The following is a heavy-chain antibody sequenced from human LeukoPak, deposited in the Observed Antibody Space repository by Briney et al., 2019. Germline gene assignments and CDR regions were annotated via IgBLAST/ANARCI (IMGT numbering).Heavy chain of an antibody. CDR1: GYTFTSYY. D-gene: IGHD6-13*01. CDR2: INPSGGST. V-gene: IGHV1-46*01. CDR3: ARDRQQQLVRRSVPKFKPGHQNWYFDL. J-gene: IGHJ2*01. Sequence: ASVTVSCKASGYTFTSYYMHCVRQAPGQGLEWMGIINPSGGSTSYAQKFQGRVTMTRDTSTSTAYMELRSLRSDDTAVYYCARDRQQQLVRRSVPKFKPGHQNWYFDLWGRGTLVTVSS.